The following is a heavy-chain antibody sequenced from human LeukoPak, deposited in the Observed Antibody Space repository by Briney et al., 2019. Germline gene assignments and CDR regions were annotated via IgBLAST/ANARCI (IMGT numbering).Heavy chain of an antibody. CDR2: ISSSGSTI. CDR3: ARVTDSSAFDY. V-gene: IGHV3-48*04. J-gene: IGHJ4*02. Sequence: PGGSLRLSCAASGFTFSSYAMSWVRQAPGKGLEWVSYISSSGSTIYYADSVKGRFTISRDNAKNSLYLQMNSLRAEGTAVYYCARVTDSSAFDYWGQGTLVTVSS. D-gene: IGHD3-22*01. CDR1: GFTFSSYA.